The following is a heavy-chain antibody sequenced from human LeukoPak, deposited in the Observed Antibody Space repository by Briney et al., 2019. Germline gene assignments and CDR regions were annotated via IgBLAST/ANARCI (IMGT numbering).Heavy chain of an antibody. CDR1: GGTFSSYA. D-gene: IGHD3-16*01. J-gene: IGHJ3*02. V-gene: IGHV1-69*13. CDR2: IIPIFGTA. Sequence: GASVKDSCKASGGTFSSYAISWVRQAPGQGLEWMGGIIPIFGTANYAQKFQGRVTITADESTSTAYMELSSLRSEDTAVYYCARDGGPDAFDIWGQGTMVTVSS. CDR3: ARDGGPDAFDI.